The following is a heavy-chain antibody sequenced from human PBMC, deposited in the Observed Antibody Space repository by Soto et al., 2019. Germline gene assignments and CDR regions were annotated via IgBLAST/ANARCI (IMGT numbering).Heavy chain of an antibody. CDR2: ISYNGNNQ. Sequence: QIQLVESGGGVVQPGASQRLSCAASGFTLSSYGMHWVRQAPGKGLEWVAVISYNGNNQYYADSVRGRFTISRDNSKSTLYLQMNSLRAEDTAVYYCAKDRGHLAVAAITGGGDFYKWGQGTMVTVSS. CDR1: GFTLSSYG. J-gene: IGHJ3*01. CDR3: AKDRGHLAVAAITGGGDFYK. V-gene: IGHV3-30*18. D-gene: IGHD6-19*01.